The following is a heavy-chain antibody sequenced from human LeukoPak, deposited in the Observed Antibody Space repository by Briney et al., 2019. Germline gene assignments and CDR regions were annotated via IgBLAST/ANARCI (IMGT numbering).Heavy chain of an antibody. J-gene: IGHJ4*02. Sequence: GASVKVSCKASGYTFTGYYMHWVRQAPGQGLEWMGWINPNSGGTNYAQKFQGRVTMTRDTSISAAYMELRRLRSDDTAVYYCARDDYDFWAFDYWGQGTLVTVSS. V-gene: IGHV1-2*02. CDR1: GYTFTGYY. D-gene: IGHD3-3*01. CDR2: INPNSGGT. CDR3: ARDDYDFWAFDY.